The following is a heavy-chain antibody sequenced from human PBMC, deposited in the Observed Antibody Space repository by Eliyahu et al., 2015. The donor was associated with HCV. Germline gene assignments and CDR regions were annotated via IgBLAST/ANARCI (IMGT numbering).Heavy chain of an antibody. CDR2: IDTNTGKS. D-gene: IGHD1-7*01. V-gene: IGHV7-4-1*02. Sequence: QVQLVQSGSELKNPGTSVKVSCXXSGYPFTNXPXVWVRQAPGQGLEWMGWIDTNTGKSRXVQGFTGRFVFSLDTSVSTAYLQISSLKAEDTAVYYCARGPTGTIDYWGQGTPVTVSS. J-gene: IGHJ4*02. CDR3: ARGPTGTIDY. CDR1: GYPFTNXP.